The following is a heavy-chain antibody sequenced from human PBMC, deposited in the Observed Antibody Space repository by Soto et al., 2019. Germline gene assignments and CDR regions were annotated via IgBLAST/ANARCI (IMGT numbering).Heavy chain of an antibody. CDR2: IYHSGST. CDR1: GGSISSSNW. V-gene: IGHV4-4*02. D-gene: IGHD3-10*01. J-gene: IGHJ5*02. Sequence: QVQLQESGPGLVKPSGTLSLTCAVSGGSISSSNWWSWVRQPPGQGLEWIGEIYHSGSTNYNPSLKSRVNISVDKSKNQSSLKLSSVTAADTAVYYCARSSMVRGVANWFDPWGQGTLVTVSS. CDR3: ARSSMVRGVANWFDP.